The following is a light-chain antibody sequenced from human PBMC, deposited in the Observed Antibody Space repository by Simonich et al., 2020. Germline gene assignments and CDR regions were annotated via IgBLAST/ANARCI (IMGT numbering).Light chain of an antibody. CDR1: QRGLYSSKNKNY. CDR3: QQYYSTPLT. Sequence: DIVMTQSPDSLAVSLGERATINCKSSQRGLYSSKNKNYLAWYQQKPGQPPKLLIYSASTRESGVPDRISGSGSGTDFTLTISSLQAEDVAVYYCQQYYSTPLTFGGGTKVEIK. CDR2: SAS. V-gene: IGKV4-1*01. J-gene: IGKJ4*01.